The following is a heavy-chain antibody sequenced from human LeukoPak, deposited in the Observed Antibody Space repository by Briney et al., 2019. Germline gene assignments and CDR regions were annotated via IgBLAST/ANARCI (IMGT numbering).Heavy chain of an antibody. CDR2: ITYSGST. CDR3: GRASTDGSDY. Sequence: PSETLSLTCTVSVVSISSGDSYWSWIRQPPGKGLEWIGFITYSGSTYYNPSLKSRVAISLDTSQKQFSLKLRSVTAADTAVYYCGRASTDGSDYWGQGSLVTVSS. V-gene: IGHV4-30-4*01. CDR1: VVSISSGDSY. D-gene: IGHD5/OR15-5a*01. J-gene: IGHJ4*02.